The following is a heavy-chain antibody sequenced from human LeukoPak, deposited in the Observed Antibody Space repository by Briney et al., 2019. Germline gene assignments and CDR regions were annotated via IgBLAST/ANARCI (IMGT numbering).Heavy chain of an antibody. V-gene: IGHV1-46*01. CDR1: GYTFTSYY. CDR3: ARGDSSGYYYRGWFDP. D-gene: IGHD3-22*01. J-gene: IGHJ5*02. CDR2: INPSGGST. Sequence: GASVKVSCKAFGYTFTSYYMHWVRQAPGQGLEWMGIINPSGGSTSYAQKFQGRVTMTRDTSTSTVYMELSSLRSEDTAVYYCARGDSSGYYYRGWFDPWGQGTLVTVSS.